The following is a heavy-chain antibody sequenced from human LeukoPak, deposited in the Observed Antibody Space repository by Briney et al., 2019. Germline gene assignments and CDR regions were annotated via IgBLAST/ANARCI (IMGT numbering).Heavy chain of an antibody. Sequence: PSETLSLTCTVSGGSISSSSYYWGWIRQPPGKGLEWIGSIYYSGSTYYNPSLKSRVTISVDTSKNQFSLKLSSVTAADTAVYYCARNYYDSSGYYLACYFDYWGQGTLVTVSS. CDR2: IYYSGST. CDR3: ARNYYDSSGYYLACYFDY. J-gene: IGHJ4*02. V-gene: IGHV4-39*07. D-gene: IGHD3-22*01. CDR1: GGSISSSSYY.